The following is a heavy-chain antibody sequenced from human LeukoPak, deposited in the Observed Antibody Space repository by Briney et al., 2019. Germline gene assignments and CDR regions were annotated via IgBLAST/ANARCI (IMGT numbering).Heavy chain of an antibody. CDR3: AREGSDSSGWTEKYNWFDP. Sequence: SVKLSCKASGYTFTGYYMHWVRQAPGQGLEWMGWTNPNSGGTNYAQKFQGRVTMTRDTSISTAYMELSRLRSDDTAVYYCAREGSDSSGWTEKYNWFDPWGQGTLVTVSS. J-gene: IGHJ5*02. CDR1: GYTFTGYY. CDR2: TNPNSGGT. D-gene: IGHD6-19*01. V-gene: IGHV1-2*02.